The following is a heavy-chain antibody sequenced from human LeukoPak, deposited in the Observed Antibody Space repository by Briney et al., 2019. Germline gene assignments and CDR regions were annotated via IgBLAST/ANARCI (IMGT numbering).Heavy chain of an antibody. CDR2: ISSSGSTI. V-gene: IGHV3-11*01. J-gene: IGHJ4*02. CDR3: ARSYFDYHHLFDY. Sequence: GGSLRLSCAASGFTFSDYYMSWIRQAPGKGLEWVSYISSSGSTIYYADSVKGRFTISRDNAKNSLYLQMNSLRAEDTAVYYCARSYFDYHHLFDYWGQGTLVTVSS. D-gene: IGHD3-9*01. CDR1: GFTFSDYY.